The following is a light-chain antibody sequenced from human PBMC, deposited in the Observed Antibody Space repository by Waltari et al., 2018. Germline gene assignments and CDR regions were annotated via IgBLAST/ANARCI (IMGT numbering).Light chain of an antibody. CDR3: QPTYTSLAWT. J-gene: IGKJ1*01. V-gene: IGKV1-39*01. CDR2: AAS. Sequence: DIQMTQSPSSLSASVGDRVTITCRPSQSIDKFLNWYQKKPGKAPDLLSYAASTLQTGVPSRFSGSGSGTDLTLTITSLHPEDFATYYCQPTYTSLAWTFGQGTKVEIK. CDR1: QSIDKF.